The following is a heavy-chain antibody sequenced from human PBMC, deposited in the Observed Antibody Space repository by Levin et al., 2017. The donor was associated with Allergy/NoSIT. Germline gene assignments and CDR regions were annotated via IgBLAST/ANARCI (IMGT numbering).Heavy chain of an antibody. CDR3: ARDGRGYSYGLNWFDP. Sequence: GGSLRLSCAASGFTFSSYSMNWVRQAPGKGLEWVSSISSSSSYIYYADSVKGRFTISRDNAKNSLYLQMNSLRAEDTAVYYCARDGRGYSYGLNWFDPWGQGTLVTVSS. CDR1: GFTFSSYS. V-gene: IGHV3-21*01. J-gene: IGHJ5*02. D-gene: IGHD5-18*01. CDR2: ISSSSSYI.